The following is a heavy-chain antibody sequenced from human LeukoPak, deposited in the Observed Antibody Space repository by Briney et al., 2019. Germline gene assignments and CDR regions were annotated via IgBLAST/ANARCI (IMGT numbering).Heavy chain of an antibody. CDR3: ARGRRLSIVGATYYFDY. D-gene: IGHD1-26*01. CDR1: SGFSFSSKG. Sequence: KTGGSLRLSCVTSGFSFSSKGMNWVRQPPGKGLEWIGEINHSGSTNYNPSLKSRVTISVDTSKNQFSLKLSSVTAADTAVYYCARGRRLSIVGATYYFDYWGQGTLVTVSS. V-gene: IGHV4-4*02. CDR2: INHSGST. J-gene: IGHJ4*02.